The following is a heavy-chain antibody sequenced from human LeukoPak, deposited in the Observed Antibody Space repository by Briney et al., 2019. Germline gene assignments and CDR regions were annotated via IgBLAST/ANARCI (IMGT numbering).Heavy chain of an antibody. V-gene: IGHV3-30*02. CDR2: IRYDGNYN. J-gene: IGHJ4*02. D-gene: IGHD2-21*02. CDR3: AKDRMTVFES. Sequence: GGSLRLSCTASGLSLSNYDIHWVRQAPGKGLEWVAFIRYDGNYNYYADIVKGRFTISRDDSKNTMFLQMTNLRPDGTAVYFCAKDRMTVFESWGQGTLATVSS. CDR1: GLSLSNYD.